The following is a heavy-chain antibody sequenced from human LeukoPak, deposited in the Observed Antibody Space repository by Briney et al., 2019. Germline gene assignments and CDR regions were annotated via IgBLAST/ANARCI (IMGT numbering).Heavy chain of an antibody. D-gene: IGHD6-19*01. Sequence: PGGSLRLSCAASGFTFSTYRMSWVRQAPGKGLEWVANIKQDGSEKHYVDSVKGRFTISRDNAKNSLYLQMSSLRAEDTAVYYCARADPYSSGWYFYFDLWGRGTLVTVSS. CDR3: ARADPYSSGWYFYFDL. J-gene: IGHJ2*01. V-gene: IGHV3-7*01. CDR1: GFTFSTYR. CDR2: IKQDGSEK.